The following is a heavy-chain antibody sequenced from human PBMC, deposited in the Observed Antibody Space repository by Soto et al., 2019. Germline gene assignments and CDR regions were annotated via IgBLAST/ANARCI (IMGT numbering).Heavy chain of an antibody. J-gene: IGHJ6*02. CDR2: ISAYNGNT. CDR1: GYTFTSYG. D-gene: IGHD3-9*01. V-gene: IGHV1-18*04. CDR3: ARDHGDDILTGYYMNYYYGMDV. Sequence: QVQLVQSGAEVKKPGASVKVSCKASGYTFTSYGISWVRQAPGQRLEWMGWISAYNGNTNYAQKLQGRVTMTTDTSTSTAYMELRSLRSDDTAVYYCARDHGDDILTGYYMNYYYGMDVWGQGTTVTVSS.